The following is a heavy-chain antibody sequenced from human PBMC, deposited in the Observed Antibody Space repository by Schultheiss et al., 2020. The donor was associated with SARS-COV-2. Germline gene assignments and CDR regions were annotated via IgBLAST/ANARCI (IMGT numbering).Heavy chain of an antibody. D-gene: IGHD2-15*01. CDR2: IYHSGST. CDR1: GYSISSGYY. Sequence: SQTLSLTCTVSGYSISSGYYWGWIRQPPGKGLEWIGYIYHSGSTNYNPSLKSRVTISVDTSKNQFSLKLSSVTAADTAVYYCARGGIVVAGYYYYYGMDVWGQGTTVTVSS. V-gene: IGHV4-38-2*02. J-gene: IGHJ6*02. CDR3: ARGGIVVAGYYYYYGMDV.